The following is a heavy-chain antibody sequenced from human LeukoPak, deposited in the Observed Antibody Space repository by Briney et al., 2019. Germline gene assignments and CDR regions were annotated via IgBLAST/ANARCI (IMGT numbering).Heavy chain of an antibody. CDR1: GGSISSSSYY. CDR3: ARAPRWLTSYYYGMDV. J-gene: IGHJ6*02. D-gene: IGHD6-19*01. V-gene: IGHV4-39*07. Sequence: PSETLSLTCTVSGGSISSSSYYWGWIRQPPGKGLEWIGSIYYSGSTYYNPSLKSRVTISVDTSKNQFSLKLSSVTAADTAVYYCARAPRWLTSYYYGMDVWGQGTTVTVSS. CDR2: IYYSGST.